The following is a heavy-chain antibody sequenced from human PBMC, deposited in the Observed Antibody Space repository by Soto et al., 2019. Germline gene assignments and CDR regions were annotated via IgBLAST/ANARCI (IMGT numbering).Heavy chain of an antibody. CDR2: IDPSDSYA. CDR1: GYSFTSYW. D-gene: IGHD5-18*01. CDR3: ARQGTAMVLYYYGMDV. V-gene: IGHV5-10-1*01. Sequence: ESLTISCKGSGYSFTSYWISWVRQMPGKGLEWMGRIDPSDSYANYSPSFQGHVTISADKSISTAYLQWRSLKASDTAMYYCARQGTAMVLYYYGMDVWGQGTTVTVSS. J-gene: IGHJ6*02.